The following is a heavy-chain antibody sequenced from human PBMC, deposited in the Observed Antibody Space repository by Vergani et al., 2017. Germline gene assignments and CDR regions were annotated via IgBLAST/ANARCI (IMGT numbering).Heavy chain of an antibody. J-gene: IGHJ6*03. CDR1: GGTFSSYA. D-gene: IGHD3-22*01. Sequence: QVQLVQSGAEVKKPGSSVKVSCKASGGTFSSYAISWVRQAPGQGLEWMGGIIPIFGTANYAQKFQGRVTITADETTSTAYMELRSLRSEDRVVYYCARAGDSRRPWVYMDVWGKGTTVTVSS. CDR2: IIPIFGTA. V-gene: IGHV1-69*01. CDR3: ARAGDSRRPWVYMDV.